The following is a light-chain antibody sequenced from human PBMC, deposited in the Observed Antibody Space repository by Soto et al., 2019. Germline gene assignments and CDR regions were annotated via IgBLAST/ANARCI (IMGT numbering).Light chain of an antibody. J-gene: IGKJ5*01. Sequence: EVVLTQSPATLSLSPGERATLSCTASQSVATYVAWYQQKPGQAPRLLIHDASNRVAGIPARFSGSGSGTEITLTISSREPEDFAVYDCQWRMAYPPSTFGQGTRLEIK. CDR3: QWRMAYPPST. V-gene: IGKV3-11*01. CDR1: QSVATY. CDR2: DAS.